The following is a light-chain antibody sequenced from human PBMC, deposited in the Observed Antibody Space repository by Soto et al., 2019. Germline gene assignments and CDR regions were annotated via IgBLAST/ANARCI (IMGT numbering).Light chain of an antibody. CDR1: QSVSTY. V-gene: IGKV3-11*01. CDR2: GAS. CDR3: HQRSNWPPFT. Sequence: EVVLTQSPATLSLSPGERATLSCRASQSVSTYLAWYQQKPGQPPRLLIYGASNRATGTPARFSGSGSGTDFTLPISSLEAEDFAVYYCHQRSNWPPFTFGPGTKVEIK. J-gene: IGKJ3*01.